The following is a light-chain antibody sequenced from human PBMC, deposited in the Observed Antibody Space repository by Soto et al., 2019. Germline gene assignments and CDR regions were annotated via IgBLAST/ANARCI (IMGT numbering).Light chain of an antibody. CDR2: DTS. V-gene: IGKV3-15*01. J-gene: IGKJ4*01. CDR3: QRYNNWPLT. Sequence: EVVMRQSPATLSVSPGEGATISCRASQRIGDTLAWYQHKPGQTPRLLIYDTSTRATGVPTRFSGSRSGAEFTLSINSQQSEDFAVYYCQRYNNWPLTFAGGTKVEIK. CDR1: QRIGDT.